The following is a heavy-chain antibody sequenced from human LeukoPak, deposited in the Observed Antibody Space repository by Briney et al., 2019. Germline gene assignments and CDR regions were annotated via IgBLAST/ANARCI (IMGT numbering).Heavy chain of an antibody. J-gene: IGHJ5*02. D-gene: IGHD1-26*01. CDR3: AREGSTRWHWFAP. CDR2: IYYSGST. CDR1: GGSISSGDYY. Sequence: PSQTLSLTCTVSGGSISSGDYYWSWIRQPPGKGLEWIGYIYYSGSTYYNPSLKSRVTMSVDTSKNQFYLKLSSVTAADTALYYCAREGSTRWHWFAPWGQGTLVTVSS. V-gene: IGHV4-30-4*08.